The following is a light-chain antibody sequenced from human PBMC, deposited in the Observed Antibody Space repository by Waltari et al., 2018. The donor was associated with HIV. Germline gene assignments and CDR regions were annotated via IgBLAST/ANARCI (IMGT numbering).Light chain of an antibody. CDR1: QSVSSY. J-gene: IGKJ5*01. V-gene: IGKV3-11*01. CDR3: HQRSNWPIT. Sequence: DIVLTQSPATLSLSPGERATLSCRASQSVSSYLARYQQKPGQAPRLLIYGASSRATGIPARFSGSGSGTDFTLTISSLEPGDFGVYYCHQRSNWPITFGQGTRLEIK. CDR2: GAS.